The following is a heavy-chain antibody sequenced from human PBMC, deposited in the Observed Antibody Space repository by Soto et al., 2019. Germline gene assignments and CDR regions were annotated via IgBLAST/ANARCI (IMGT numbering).Heavy chain of an antibody. CDR3: ARDRDGSIAAAIPDAFDI. Sequence: GGSLRLSCAASGFTFSSYAMHWVRQAPGKGLEWVAVISYDGSNKYYADSVKGRFTISRDNSKNTLYLQMNSLRAEDTAVYYCARDRDGSIAAAIPDAFDIWGQGTMVTVSS. CDR1: GFTFSSYA. J-gene: IGHJ3*02. D-gene: IGHD6-13*01. V-gene: IGHV3-30-3*01. CDR2: ISYDGSNK.